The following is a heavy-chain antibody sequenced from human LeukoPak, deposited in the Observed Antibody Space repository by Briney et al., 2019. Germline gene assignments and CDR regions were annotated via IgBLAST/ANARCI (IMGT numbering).Heavy chain of an antibody. CDR1: GGTFSSYA. D-gene: IGHD3-10*01. Sequence: ASVKVSCKASGGTFSSYAISWVRQAPGQGLEWMGGIIPIFGTANYAQKFQGRVTITADKSTSTAYMELSSLRSEDTAVYYCARDKIYYGSGSYTLDYFDYWGQGALVTVSS. CDR2: IIPIFGTA. J-gene: IGHJ4*02. CDR3: ARDKIYYGSGSYTLDYFDY. V-gene: IGHV1-69*06.